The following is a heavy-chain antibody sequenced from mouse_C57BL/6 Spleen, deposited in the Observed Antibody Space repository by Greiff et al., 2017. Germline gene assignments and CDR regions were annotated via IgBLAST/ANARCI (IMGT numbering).Heavy chain of an antibody. CDR3: ARKGDFDY. V-gene: IGHV1-55*01. CDR2: IFPGSGST. Sequence: VQLQQPGAELVKPGASVKMSCKASGYTFTSYWVTWVKQRPGHGLEWIGDIFPGSGSTNYNEKFKSKATLTVDTSSSTAYMQLSSLTSEDSAVYYCARKGDFDYWGQGTTLTVSS. J-gene: IGHJ2*01. CDR1: GYTFTSYW.